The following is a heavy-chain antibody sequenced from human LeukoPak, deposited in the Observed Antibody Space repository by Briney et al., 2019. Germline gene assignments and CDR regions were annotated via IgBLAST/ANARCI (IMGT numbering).Heavy chain of an antibody. CDR1: GYIFTSYY. D-gene: IGHD2-15*01. V-gene: IGHV1-46*01. J-gene: IGHJ6*02. Sequence: ASVKVSCKASGYIFTSYYMHWVRQAPGQGLEWMGIINPSGGSTNYGQKFQGRVTMTRDTSTSTVYMELSSLRSEDTAVYYCARVGIVVALAIHGGYDYYGMDVWGQGTTVTVSS. CDR3: ARVGIVVALAIHGGYDYYGMDV. CDR2: INPSGGST.